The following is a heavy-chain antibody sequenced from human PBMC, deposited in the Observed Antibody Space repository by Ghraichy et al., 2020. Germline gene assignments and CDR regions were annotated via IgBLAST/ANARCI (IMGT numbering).Heavy chain of an antibody. D-gene: IGHD3-3*01. V-gene: IGHV3-30*18. CDR2: ISYDGSNK. Sequence: GESLNISCAASGFTFSSYGMHWVRQAPGKGLEWVAVISYDGSNKYYADSVKGRFTISRDNSKNTLYLQMNSLRAEDTAVYYCAKGNFGVVHGEPPPGDYWGQGTLVTVSS. J-gene: IGHJ4*02. CDR3: AKGNFGVVHGEPPPGDY. CDR1: GFTFSSYG.